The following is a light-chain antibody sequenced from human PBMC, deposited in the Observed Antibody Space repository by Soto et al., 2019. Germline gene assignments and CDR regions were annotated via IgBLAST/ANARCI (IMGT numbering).Light chain of an antibody. CDR2: AAS. Sequence: DIQLTQSPSFLSASVGDRVTITCRASQGISSYLAWYQQKPGKAPKLLIYAASTLQSGVPSRFSGSGSGTEFTRTISSLQPEDFATSYCQQLNSYPPWTFGQGTKVEIK. V-gene: IGKV1-9*01. J-gene: IGKJ1*01. CDR3: QQLNSYPPWT. CDR1: QGISSY.